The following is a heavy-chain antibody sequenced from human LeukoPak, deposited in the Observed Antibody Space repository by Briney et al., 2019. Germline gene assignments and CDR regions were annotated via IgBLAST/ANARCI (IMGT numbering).Heavy chain of an antibody. D-gene: IGHD3-10*01. CDR3: ARYGSGSCHLDY. CDR1: GGSISSYY. CDR2: IYYSGST. V-gene: IGHV4-59*01. Sequence: PSETLSLTCTVSGGSISSYYWSWIRQPPGRGLEWIGYIYYSGSTNYNPSLKSRVTISVDTSKNQFSLKLSSVTAADTAVYYCARYGSGSCHLDYWGQGTLVTVSS. J-gene: IGHJ4*02.